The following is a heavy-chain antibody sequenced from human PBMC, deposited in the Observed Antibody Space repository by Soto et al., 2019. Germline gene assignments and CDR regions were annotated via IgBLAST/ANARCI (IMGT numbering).Heavy chain of an antibody. CDR1: GGSFSSGGYY. Sequence: SETLSLTCTVSGGSFSSGGYYWSWIRQLPGKGLEWIGYIYYSGSTYYNPSLKSRFTISLDTSKNQFSLKLSSVTAEDTAVYYCARATSFSGHHGYWGQGTLVTVSS. J-gene: IGHJ4*02. V-gene: IGHV4-31*03. D-gene: IGHD2-8*02. CDR3: ARATSFSGHHGY. CDR2: IYYSGST.